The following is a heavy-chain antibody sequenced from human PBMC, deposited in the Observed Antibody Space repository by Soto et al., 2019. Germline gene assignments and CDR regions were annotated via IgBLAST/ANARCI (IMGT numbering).Heavy chain of an antibody. Sequence: QVQLVQSGAEVKKPGASVRVSCKASGYTFTHYYLHWVRQAPGQGLEWMGIINPNGGITTYGQTFQAGFSMTRDTSTSTVYLEMSSLRSEDSAVYYCATSVNSAMAFDYWGQGTLVTVSS. CDR3: ATSVNSAMAFDY. D-gene: IGHD5-18*01. V-gene: IGHV1-46*01. CDR2: INPNGGIT. CDR1: GYTFTHYY. J-gene: IGHJ4*02.